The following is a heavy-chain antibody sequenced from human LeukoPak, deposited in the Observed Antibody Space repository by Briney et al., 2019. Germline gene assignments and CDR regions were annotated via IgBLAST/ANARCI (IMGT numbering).Heavy chain of an antibody. D-gene: IGHD3-22*01. Sequence: ASVKVSCKASGYTFSGYYLHWVRQAPGQGLEWMGWINPNSGGTNSAQKFQGRVTMTRDTSIITAYMELSRLRSDDTAVYFCARSVDSSGYYSDAFDIWGQGTMVTVSS. V-gene: IGHV1-2*02. CDR2: INPNSGGT. CDR1: GYTFSGYY. J-gene: IGHJ3*02. CDR3: ARSVDSSGYYSDAFDI.